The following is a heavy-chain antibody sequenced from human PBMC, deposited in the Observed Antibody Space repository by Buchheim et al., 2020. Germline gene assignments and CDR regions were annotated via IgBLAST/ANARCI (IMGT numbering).Heavy chain of an antibody. Sequence: EVQLVESGGGLVQPGGSLRLSCAASGFTFSSYSMNWVRQAPGKGLEWVSYISSSSSTIYYADSVKGRFTISRDNAKNSLYLQMNSLRAEDTAVYYCARDEVGATILGVYYYYMDVWGKGTT. CDR1: GFTFSSYS. D-gene: IGHD1-26*01. V-gene: IGHV3-48*01. J-gene: IGHJ6*03. CDR3: ARDEVGATILGVYYYYMDV. CDR2: ISSSSSTI.